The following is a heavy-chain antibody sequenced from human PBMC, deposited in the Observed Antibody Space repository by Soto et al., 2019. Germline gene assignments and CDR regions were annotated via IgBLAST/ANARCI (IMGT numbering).Heavy chain of an antibody. D-gene: IGHD2-15*01. Sequence: QVQLVESGGGVVQPGRSLRLSCAASGFTFSSYGMHWVRQAPGEGLEWVAVKWYDGSNKYYADSVKGRFTISRDNSKNTLYLQMNSLRAEDTAVYYCARGGDIVVVVAAPYYYYMDVWGKGTTVTVSS. CDR1: GFTFSSYG. V-gene: IGHV3-33*01. CDR3: ARGGDIVVVVAAPYYYYMDV. CDR2: KWYDGSNK. J-gene: IGHJ6*03.